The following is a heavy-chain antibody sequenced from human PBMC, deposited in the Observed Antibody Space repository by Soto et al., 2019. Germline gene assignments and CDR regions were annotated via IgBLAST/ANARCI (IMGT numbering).Heavy chain of an antibody. CDR2: ISGSGGST. Sequence: GGSLRLSCAASGFTFSSYAMSWVRQAPGKGLEWVSAISGSGGSTYYADSVKGRFTISRDNSKNTLYLQMNSLRAEDTAVYYCAKYDVRDFWSGYYFDYWGQGTLVTVSS. CDR3: AKYDVRDFWSGYYFDY. J-gene: IGHJ4*02. D-gene: IGHD3-3*01. CDR1: GFTFSSYA. V-gene: IGHV3-23*01.